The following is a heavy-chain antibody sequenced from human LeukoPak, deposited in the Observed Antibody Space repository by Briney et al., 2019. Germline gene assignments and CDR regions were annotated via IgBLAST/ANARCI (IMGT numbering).Heavy chain of an antibody. CDR1: GFTFSSYA. D-gene: IGHD6-19*01. V-gene: IGHV3-23*01. Sequence: QPGGSLRLSSAASGFTFSSYAMSWVRQAPGKGLEWVSAISGSGGSTYYADSVKGRFTISRDNSKNTLYLQMNSLRAEDAAVYYCAKCDSSGWYVEDYWGQGTLVTVSS. CDR2: ISGSGGST. J-gene: IGHJ4*02. CDR3: AKCDSSGWYVEDY.